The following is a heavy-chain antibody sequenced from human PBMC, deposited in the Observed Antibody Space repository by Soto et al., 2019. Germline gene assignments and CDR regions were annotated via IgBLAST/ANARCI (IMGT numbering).Heavy chain of an antibody. CDR2: IYYRGST. D-gene: IGHD3-22*01. V-gene: IGHV4-59*08. CDR1: GGSISTYY. Sequence: QVQLQESGPGLVKPSETLSLNCTVSGGSISTYYWSWIRQPPGKGLEWIGYIYYRGSTNYNPSLKSRVTMSVDTSKNQFPLNLSSVTAADTAVYYCARHGTYYDNAGVYWGQGTLVTVSS. J-gene: IGHJ4*02. CDR3: ARHGTYYDNAGVY.